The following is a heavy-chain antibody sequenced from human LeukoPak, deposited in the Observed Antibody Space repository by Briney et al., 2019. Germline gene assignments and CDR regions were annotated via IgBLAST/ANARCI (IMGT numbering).Heavy chain of an antibody. CDR1: GGSISSGGYY. D-gene: IGHD2-2*01. V-gene: IGHV4-31*03. CDR3: ARVSCSSTSCKRYYYYGMDV. Sequence: SQTLSLTCTVSGGSISSGGYYWSWIRQHPGKGLEWIGYIYYSGSNYYNPSIKSRVTISVDTSKNQFSLKLSSVTAADTAVYYCARVSCSSTSCKRYYYYGMDVWGKGTTVTVSS. CDR2: IYYSGSN. J-gene: IGHJ6*04.